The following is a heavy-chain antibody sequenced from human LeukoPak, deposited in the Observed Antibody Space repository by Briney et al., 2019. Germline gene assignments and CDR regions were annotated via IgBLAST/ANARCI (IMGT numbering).Heavy chain of an antibody. CDR3: ARDGERWLHPFDYYYYMDV. CDR1: GGSISSSSYY. CDR2: IYYSGST. Sequence: SETLSLTCTVSGGSISSSSYYWGWIRQPPGKGLEWIGSIYYSGSTYYNPSLKSRVTISVDTSKNQFSLKLSSVTAADTAVYYCARDGERWLHPFDYYYYMDVWGKGTTVTVSS. D-gene: IGHD5-24*01. J-gene: IGHJ6*03. V-gene: IGHV4-39*02.